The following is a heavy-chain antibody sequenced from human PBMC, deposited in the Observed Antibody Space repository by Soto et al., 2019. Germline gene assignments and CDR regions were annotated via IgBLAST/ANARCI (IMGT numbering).Heavy chain of an antibody. CDR2: ISAYNAKT. D-gene: IGHD5-12*01. V-gene: IGHV1-18*01. Sequence: ASVKVSCKASGYTFTSYGISWVRQAPGQGLEWMGWISAYNAKTNYAQSLRGRVTMTADKSTSTAYMEVNSLRPEDTAMYYCVRDSLIGSAFSGHDEIDSWGQGSLVTGSS. J-gene: IGHJ4*02. CDR3: VRDSLIGSAFSGHDEIDS. CDR1: GYTFTSYG.